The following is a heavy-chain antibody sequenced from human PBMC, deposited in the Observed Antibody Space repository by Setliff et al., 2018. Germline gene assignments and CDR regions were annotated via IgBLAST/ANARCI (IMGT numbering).Heavy chain of an antibody. J-gene: IGHJ4*02. V-gene: IGHV4-38-2*01. Sequence: SETLSLTCGVSGYSISSGHFWGWIRQPPGKGLEWLGNIFHSGSTNYNPSLKSRVTMSVDTSKNQFSLKLNSVTAADTAVYYFRLAHCSNNCEEALDYWSQGTLVTVSS. CDR1: GYSISSGHF. CDR2: IFHSGST. D-gene: IGHD2-2*01. CDR3: RLAHCSNNCEEALDY.